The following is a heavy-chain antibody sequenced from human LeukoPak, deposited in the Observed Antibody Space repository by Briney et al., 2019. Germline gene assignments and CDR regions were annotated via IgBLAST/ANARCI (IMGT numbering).Heavy chain of an antibody. CDR1: GYTFSNHG. D-gene: IGHD4/OR15-4a*01. V-gene: IGHV1-18*01. Sequence: ASVKVSCKTSGYTFSNHGISWVRQAPGQGLEWMGWISGYNGNTNYAQKLQGRVTMTTDTSTSTAYMELRSLRSDDTAVYYCAREKYDYGYDYWGQGTLVTVSS. J-gene: IGHJ4*02. CDR3: AREKYDYGYDY. CDR2: ISGYNGNT.